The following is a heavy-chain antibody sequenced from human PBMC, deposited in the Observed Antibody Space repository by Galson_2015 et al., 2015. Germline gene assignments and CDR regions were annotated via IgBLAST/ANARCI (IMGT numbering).Heavy chain of an antibody. Sequence: QSGAEVKKPGESLKISCKGSGYSFTSYWIGWVRQMPGKGLEWMGIIYPGDSDTRYSPSFQGQVTISADKSISTTYLQWSSLKASDTAMYYCARHTSYYDSSGYWVLDYWGQGTLVTVSS. J-gene: IGHJ4*02. CDR2: IYPGDSDT. V-gene: IGHV5-51*01. CDR3: ARHTSYYDSSGYWVLDY. D-gene: IGHD3-22*01. CDR1: GYSFTSYW.